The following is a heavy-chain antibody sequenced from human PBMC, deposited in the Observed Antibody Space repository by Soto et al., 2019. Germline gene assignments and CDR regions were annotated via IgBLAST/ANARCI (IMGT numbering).Heavy chain of an antibody. Sequence: VAVISYDGSNTYYADSVKGRFTISRDNSKNTLYLQMNSLRAEDTAVYYCARDRVYYDFWSGYFGYFDYWGQGTLVTVSS. D-gene: IGHD3-3*01. CDR2: ISYDGSNT. J-gene: IGHJ4*02. CDR3: ARDRVYYDFWSGYFGYFDY. V-gene: IGHV3-30-3*01.